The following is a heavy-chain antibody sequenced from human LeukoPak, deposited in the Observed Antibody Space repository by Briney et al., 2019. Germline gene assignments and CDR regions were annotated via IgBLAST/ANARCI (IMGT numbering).Heavy chain of an antibody. D-gene: IGHD6-6*01. CDR2: ISGYNGNT. J-gene: IGHJ4*02. CDR3: ARDTAVGAARPELEY. Sequence: ASVKVSCKASGYTFTSYGISWVRQAPGQGLEWMGWISGYNGNTKYAQKVQGRVTMTTDTSTSTAYMELRSLRSDDTAVYYCARDTAVGAARPELEYWAQGTLVAVPS. V-gene: IGHV1-18*01. CDR1: GYTFTSYG.